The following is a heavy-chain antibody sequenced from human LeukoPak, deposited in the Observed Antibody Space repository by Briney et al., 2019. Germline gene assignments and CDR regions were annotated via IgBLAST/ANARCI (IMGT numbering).Heavy chain of an antibody. CDR3: ARASTLGFSGYDTLDY. CDR2: IIPIFGTA. V-gene: IGHV1-69*01. Sequence: GASVKVSCKASGGTFSSNAISWVRQAPGQGLEWMGGIIPIFGTANYAQKFQGRVTITADESTSTAYMELSSLRSEDTAVYYCARASTLGFSGYDTLDYWGQGTLVTFSS. J-gene: IGHJ4*02. CDR1: GGTFSSNA. D-gene: IGHD3-3*01.